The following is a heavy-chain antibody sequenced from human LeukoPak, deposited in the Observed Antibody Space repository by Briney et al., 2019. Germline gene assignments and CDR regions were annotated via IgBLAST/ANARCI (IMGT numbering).Heavy chain of an antibody. V-gene: IGHV3-21*01. CDR1: GFTFSGYS. CDR3: ARGRAVAANNWFDP. D-gene: IGHD6-19*01. Sequence: PGGSLRLSCAASGFTFSGYSMNWVRQAPGKGLEWVSSISSSSSYIYYADSVKGRFTISRDNAKNSLYLQMNSLRAEDTAVYYCARGRAVAANNWFDPWGQGTLVTASS. J-gene: IGHJ5*02. CDR2: ISSSSSYI.